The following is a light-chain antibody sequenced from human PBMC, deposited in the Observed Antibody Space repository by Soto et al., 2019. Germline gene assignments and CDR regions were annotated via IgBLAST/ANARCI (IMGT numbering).Light chain of an antibody. CDR1: QDISYY. CDR2: TAS. J-gene: IGKJ5*01. V-gene: IGKV1-9*01. CDR3: QQLNNYPRT. Sequence: DIQLTQSPSFLSASVGDRVTITCRASQDISYYLAWYQQKPGKAPKFLIYTASTLQSGVPSRFSGSGSGTEFTLTISRLQPEDFATYYCQQLNNYPRTFGHGTRLEIK.